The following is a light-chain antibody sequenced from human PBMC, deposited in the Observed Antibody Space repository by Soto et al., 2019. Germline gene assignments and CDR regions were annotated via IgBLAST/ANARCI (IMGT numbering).Light chain of an antibody. V-gene: IGLV2-14*01. CDR2: EVS. CDR1: SSDVGGYNY. CDR3: SSFTSSTAVV. J-gene: IGLJ2*01. Sequence: QSALAQPASVSGSPGQSITISCTGTSSDVGGYNYVSWYQHHPGKAPKLMISEVSNRPSGVSNRFSGSKPGNTASLTISGLQAEDEADYYCSSFTSSTAVVFGGGTKVTVL.